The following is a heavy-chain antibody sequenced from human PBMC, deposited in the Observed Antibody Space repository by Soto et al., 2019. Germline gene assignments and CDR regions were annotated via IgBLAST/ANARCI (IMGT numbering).Heavy chain of an antibody. D-gene: IGHD2-15*01. Sequence: PSETLSLTCSVFFASFSSNRYHWGWIRQPPGKGLEWIGSISYTGTTYYSPSLKSRVTISADTSKKQFSLKLDSATAADTAVYYCARLVVVAPVANVWGQGTLVTVSS. V-gene: IGHV4-39*01. CDR1: FASFSSNRYH. CDR2: ISYTGTT. CDR3: ARLVVVAPVANV. J-gene: IGHJ4*02.